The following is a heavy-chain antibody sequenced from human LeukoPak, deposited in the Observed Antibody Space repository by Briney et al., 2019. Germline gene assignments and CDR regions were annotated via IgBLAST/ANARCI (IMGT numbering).Heavy chain of an antibody. J-gene: IGHJ6*04. Sequence: GGSLRLSCAASGFTVGSNDMSWVRQAPGKGLEWVSYISSSGSTIYYADSVKGRFTISRDNAKNSLYLQMNSLRAEDTAVYYCAELGITMIGGVWGKGTTVTISS. CDR2: ISSSGSTI. D-gene: IGHD3-10*02. V-gene: IGHV3-48*03. CDR3: AELGITMIGGV. CDR1: GFTVGSND.